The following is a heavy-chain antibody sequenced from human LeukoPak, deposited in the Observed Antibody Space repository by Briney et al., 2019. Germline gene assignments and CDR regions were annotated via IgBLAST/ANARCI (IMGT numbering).Heavy chain of an antibody. CDR2: ISAYNGNT. CDR3: ARGGYYDFWSGYYSPVDFYFDY. V-gene: IGHV1-18*01. D-gene: IGHD3-3*01. J-gene: IGHJ4*02. CDR1: GYTFTSYG. Sequence: ASVKVSCKASGYTFTSYGISWVRQAPGQGLEGMGWISAYNGNTNYAQKLQGRVTMTTDTYTTTAHMELRSLRSDDTAVYYCARGGYYDFWSGYYSPVDFYFDYWGQGTLVTVSS.